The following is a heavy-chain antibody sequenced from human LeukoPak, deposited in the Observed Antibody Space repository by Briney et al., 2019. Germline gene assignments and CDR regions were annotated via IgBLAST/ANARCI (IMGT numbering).Heavy chain of an antibody. Sequence: GSLRLSCAASGFTFSSYSMNWVRQAPGKGLEWVSYISSSSSTIYYADSVKGRFTISRDNAKNSLYLPMNSLRAEDTAVYYCARDSGGYGLDYFDYWGQGTLVTVSS. D-gene: IGHD5-18*01. CDR2: ISSSSSTI. CDR3: ARDSGGYGLDYFDY. V-gene: IGHV3-48*01. CDR1: GFTFSSYS. J-gene: IGHJ4*02.